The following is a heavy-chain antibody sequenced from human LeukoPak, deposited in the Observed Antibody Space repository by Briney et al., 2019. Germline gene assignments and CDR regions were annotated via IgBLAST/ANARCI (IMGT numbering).Heavy chain of an antibody. V-gene: IGHV3-21*01. CDR2: ISSSSSYI. CDR1: GFTFSSYS. Sequence: GGSLRLSCAASGFTFSSYSMNWVRQAPGKGLEWVSSISSSSSYIYYADSVKGRFTISRDNAKNSLYLQMNSLRAEDTAVYYCARGVAAADIRFDYWGQGTLVTVSS. D-gene: IGHD6-13*01. CDR3: ARGVAAADIRFDY. J-gene: IGHJ4*02.